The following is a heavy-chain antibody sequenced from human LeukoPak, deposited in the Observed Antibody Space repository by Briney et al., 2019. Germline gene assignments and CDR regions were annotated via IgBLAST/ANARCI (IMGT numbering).Heavy chain of an antibody. CDR3: ARIGARWSSNVDTDD. V-gene: IGHV4-31*03. Sequence: SETLSLTCTVSGGSISSGGYYWSWIRQHPGKGLEWIGYIYYSGSTYYNPSLKSRVTISVDTSKNQFSLKLSSVTAADTAVYYCARIGARWSSNVDTDDWGQGTLVTVSS. CDR1: GGSISSGGYY. J-gene: IGHJ4*02. CDR2: IYYSGST. D-gene: IGHD5-18*01.